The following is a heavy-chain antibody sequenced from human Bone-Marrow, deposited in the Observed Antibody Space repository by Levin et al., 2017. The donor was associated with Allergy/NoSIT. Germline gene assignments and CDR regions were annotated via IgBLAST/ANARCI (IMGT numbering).Heavy chain of an antibody. CDR3: AKESSIAARYYYYYAMAV. V-gene: IGHV3-30*18. CDR1: GFTFSSYA. Sequence: GESLKISCAASGFTFSSYAMHWVRQAPGKGLEWVAVMSSDGSYEYYGDSVKGRFTITRDNSKNTLYLQMNSLRPEDTAVYFCAKESSIAARYYYYYAMAVWGQGTTVAVSS. J-gene: IGHJ6*02. D-gene: IGHD6-6*01. CDR2: MSSDGSYE.